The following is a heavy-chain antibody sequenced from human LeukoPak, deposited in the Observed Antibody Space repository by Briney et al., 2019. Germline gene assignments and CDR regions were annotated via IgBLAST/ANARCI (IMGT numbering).Heavy chain of an antibody. CDR2: ICNSGGT. V-gene: IGHV4-4*09. Sequence: SDTLSLTCTVSGDSISTYYWSWIRQPPGKGLEWIGCICNSGGTNYNPSLKSRVTISVDTSKNQFSLNLSSVTAADTAVYYCAKTGRPNNSGWYRWLDPWGQGTLVTVSS. CDR1: GDSISTYY. J-gene: IGHJ5*02. D-gene: IGHD6-19*01. CDR3: AKTGRPNNSGWYRWLDP.